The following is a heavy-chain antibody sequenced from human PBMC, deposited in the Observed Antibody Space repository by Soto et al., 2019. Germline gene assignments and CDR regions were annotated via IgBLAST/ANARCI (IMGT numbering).Heavy chain of an antibody. CDR1: GVSISNTSYY. CDR2: IYFSGST. CDR3: ARHGSY. Sequence: SETLSLTWSVSGVSISNTSYYWGWIRQPPGKGLEWVGTIYFSGSTFYNPSLKSRVTISIDTSKNQFSLRLSSVTAADTAVYYCARHGSYWGQGTLVTVYS. V-gene: IGHV4-39*01. J-gene: IGHJ4*02.